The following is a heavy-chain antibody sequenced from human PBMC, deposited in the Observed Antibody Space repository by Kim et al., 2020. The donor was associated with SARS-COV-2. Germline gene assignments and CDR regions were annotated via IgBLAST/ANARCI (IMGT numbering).Heavy chain of an antibody. Sequence: GGSLRLSCAASGFTFSSYEMNWVRQAPGKGLEWVSYISSSGSTIYYADSVKGRFTISRDNAKNSLYLQMNSLRAEDTAVYYCARAGGYCSGGSCYRTFDYWGQGTLVTVSS. V-gene: IGHV3-48*03. CDR2: ISSSGSTI. D-gene: IGHD2-15*01. CDR1: GFTFSSYE. CDR3: ARAGGYCSGGSCYRTFDY. J-gene: IGHJ4*02.